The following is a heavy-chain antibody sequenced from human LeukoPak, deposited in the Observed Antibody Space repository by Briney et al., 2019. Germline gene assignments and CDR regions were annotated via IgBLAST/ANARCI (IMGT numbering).Heavy chain of an antibody. Sequence: APVKVSCKASGYTFTSYDINWVRQATGQGLEWMGWMNPNSGNTGYAQKFQGRVTITRNTSISTAYMELSSLRSEDTAVYCCARWGGQQLAQFDPWGQGTLVTVSS. CDR2: MNPNSGNT. V-gene: IGHV1-8*03. J-gene: IGHJ5*02. CDR3: ARWGGQQLAQFDP. D-gene: IGHD6-13*01. CDR1: GYTFTSYD.